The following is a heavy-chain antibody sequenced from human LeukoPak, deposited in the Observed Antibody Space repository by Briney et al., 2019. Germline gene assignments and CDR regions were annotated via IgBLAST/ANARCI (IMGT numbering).Heavy chain of an antibody. J-gene: IGHJ4*02. D-gene: IGHD2/OR15-2a*01. CDR1: GGSISTYY. Sequence: SETLSLTCTVSGGSISTYYWSWIRQLPGKGLEWIGYIYYTGTSSYNPSLKSRATISVDTSKNHFSLKLSSVTAADTAVYYCAGHHPRNTVDFWGQGTLVTVSS. CDR2: IYYTGTS. V-gene: IGHV4-59*08. CDR3: AGHHPRNTVDF.